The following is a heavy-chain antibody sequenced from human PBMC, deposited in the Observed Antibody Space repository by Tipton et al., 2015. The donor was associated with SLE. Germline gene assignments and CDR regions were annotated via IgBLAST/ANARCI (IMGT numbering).Heavy chain of an antibody. CDR1: GYTFTSYA. Sequence: QLVQSGAEVKKPGASVKVSCKASGYTFTSYAMNWVRQAPGQGLERMGWINTNTGNPTYAQGFTGRFVFSLDTSVRTAYLQISSLMAYDSAVYYCVRVGGWSYFYVMDVWGQGITVTVSS. CDR2: INTNTGNP. D-gene: IGHD6-19*01. CDR3: VRVGGWSYFYVMDV. J-gene: IGHJ6*02. V-gene: IGHV7-4-1*02.